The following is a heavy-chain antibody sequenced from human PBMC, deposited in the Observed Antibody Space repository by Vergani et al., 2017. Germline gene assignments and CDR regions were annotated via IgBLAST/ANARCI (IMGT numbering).Heavy chain of an antibody. Sequence: QLQLHKSGPGLVKPLETLSLTCTLSGGSISSSSHFWGWLRQTPGKGLEWIGSIYYTGSAYYNPSLKSRVSISVDASKNQFSLKLSSVTAADSAVYYCARHDSGHYDASYYGLGVWGQGTTVTVSS. V-gene: IGHV4-39*01. CDR2: IYYTGSA. CDR3: ARHDSGHYDASYYGLGV. D-gene: IGHD3-16*01. CDR1: GGSISSSSHF. J-gene: IGHJ6*02.